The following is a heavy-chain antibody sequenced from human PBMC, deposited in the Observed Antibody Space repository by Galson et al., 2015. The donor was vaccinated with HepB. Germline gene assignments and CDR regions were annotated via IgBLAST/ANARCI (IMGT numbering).Heavy chain of an antibody. CDR2: ISSSST. CDR3: ARAPLRAAAYYFDY. J-gene: IGHJ4*02. Sequence: SLRLSCAASGFTFSSYSMNWVRQAPGKGLEWVSSISSSSTGYADSVKGRFTISRDNAKNSLYLQMNSLRAEDTALYHCARAPLRAAAYYFDYWGQGTLVTVSS. V-gene: IGHV3-21*04. D-gene: IGHD2-2*01. CDR1: GFTFSSYS.